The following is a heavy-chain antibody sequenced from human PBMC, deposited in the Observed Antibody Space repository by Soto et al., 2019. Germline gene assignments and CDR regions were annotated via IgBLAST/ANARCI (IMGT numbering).Heavy chain of an antibody. J-gene: IGHJ4*02. CDR2: IYYSGST. D-gene: IGHD2-2*01. V-gene: IGHV4-39*01. Sequence: PSETLSLTCTVSGGSISSSSYYRGWIRQPPGKGLEWIGSIYYSGSTYYNPSLKSRVTISVDTSKNQFSLKLSSVTAADTAVYYCARHLFCSSTSCYENFDYWGQGTLVTVSS. CDR3: ARHLFCSSTSCYENFDY. CDR1: GGSISSSSYY.